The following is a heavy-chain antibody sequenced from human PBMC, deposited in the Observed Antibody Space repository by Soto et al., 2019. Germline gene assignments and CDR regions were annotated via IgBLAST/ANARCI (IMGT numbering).Heavy chain of an antibody. CDR1: GFTFSGSA. D-gene: IGHD3-22*01. Sequence: PGGSLRLSCAASGFTFSGSAMHWVRQASGKGLEWVGRIRSKANSDATAYAASVKGRFTISRDDSKNTAYLQMNSLKTEDTAVYYCTRLRYYYDSSGSYYYYGMDVWGQGTTVTVSS. CDR2: IRSKANSDAT. V-gene: IGHV3-73*01. J-gene: IGHJ6*02. CDR3: TRLRYYYDSSGSYYYYGMDV.